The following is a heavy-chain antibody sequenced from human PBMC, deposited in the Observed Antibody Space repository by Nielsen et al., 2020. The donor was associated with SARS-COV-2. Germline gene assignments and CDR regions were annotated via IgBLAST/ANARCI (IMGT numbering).Heavy chain of an antibody. D-gene: IGHD2-15*01. Sequence: GESLKISCAASGFTFSTHWMSWVRQSPGKGLEWVANIKPDGTEKYYVDSVKGRFTISRDNAKNSLYLQMNSLRADDTAVYFCARDIGDFWGQGTVVTVSS. CDR3: ARDIGDF. CDR2: IKPDGTEK. V-gene: IGHV3-7*01. J-gene: IGHJ3*01. CDR1: GFTFSTHW.